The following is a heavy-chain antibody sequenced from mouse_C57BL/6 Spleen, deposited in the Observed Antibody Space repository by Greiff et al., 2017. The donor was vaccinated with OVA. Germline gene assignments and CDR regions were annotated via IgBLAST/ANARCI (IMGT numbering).Heavy chain of an antibody. V-gene: IGHV2-2*01. CDR2: IWSGGST. J-gene: IGHJ1*03. Sequence: QVQLQQSGPGLVQPSQSLSITCTVSGFSLTSYGVHWFRQSPGKGLEWLGVIWSGGSTDYNAAFISRLSISKDNSKSQVFFKMNSLQADDTAIYYCARGDGNYGWYFDVWGTGTTVTVSS. CDR3: ARGDGNYGWYFDV. CDR1: GFSLTSYG. D-gene: IGHD2-1*01.